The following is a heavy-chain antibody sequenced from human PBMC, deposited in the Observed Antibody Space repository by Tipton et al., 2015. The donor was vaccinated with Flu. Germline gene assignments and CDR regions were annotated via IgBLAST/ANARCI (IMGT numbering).Heavy chain of an antibody. CDR2: IYYSGST. CDR3: ARRVGVSQYSSGWYGSFAY. CDR1: GGSISSSSYY. J-gene: IGHJ4*02. Sequence: LRLSCTVSGGSISSSSYYWGWIRQPPGKGLEWIGSIYYSGSTYYNPSLKSRVTISVDTSKNQFSLKLSSVTAADTAVYYCARRVGVSQYSSGWYGSFAYWGQGTLVTVSS. V-gene: IGHV4-39*01. D-gene: IGHD6-19*01.